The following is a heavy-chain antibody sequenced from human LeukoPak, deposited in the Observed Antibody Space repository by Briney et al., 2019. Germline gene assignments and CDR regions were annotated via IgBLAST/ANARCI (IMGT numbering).Heavy chain of an antibody. J-gene: IGHJ5*02. D-gene: IGHD2-2*01. V-gene: IGHV4-59*01. CDR3: ARDMLDCSSTSCYAGWFDP. CDR1: GGSISSYY. CDR2: IFYSGRT. Sequence: SETLSLTCTVSGGSISSYYWNWIRQPPGKGLEYIGYIFYSGRTNYNPSLKSRVTLSVDTSKNQFSLKLSSVTAADTAVYYCARDMLDCSSTSCYAGWFDPWGQGTLVTVSS.